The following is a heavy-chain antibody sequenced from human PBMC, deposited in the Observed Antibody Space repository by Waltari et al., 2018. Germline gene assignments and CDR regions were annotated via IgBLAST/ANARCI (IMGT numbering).Heavy chain of an antibody. J-gene: IGHJ4*02. V-gene: IGHV4-39*02. CDR1: GGSIRSSSYY. Sequence: QLQLQESGPGLVKPSETLSLTCPVSGGSIRSSSYYWGWIPQPPGKGLEWLGTSSYTGATKYDPSLQSRVSISVDTSKNQFSLSLSSVTAADTAVYYCAREDRGSGPFYKGDNWGQGTLVTVSS. D-gene: IGHD3-10*01. CDR2: SSYTGAT. CDR3: AREDRGSGPFYKGDN.